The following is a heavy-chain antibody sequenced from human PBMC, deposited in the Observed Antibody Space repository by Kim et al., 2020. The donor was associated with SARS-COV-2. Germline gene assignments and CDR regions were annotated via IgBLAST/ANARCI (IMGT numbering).Heavy chain of an antibody. CDR1: GYTFTSYA. J-gene: IGHJ3*02. CDR2: INAGNGNT. V-gene: IGHV1-3*01. CDR3: ARDRVLGGPAAGDAFDI. Sequence: ASVKVSCKASGYTFTSYAMHWVRQAPGQRLEWMGWINAGNGNTKYSQKFQGRVTITRDTSASTAYMELSSLRSEDTAVYYCARDRVLGGPAAGDAFDIWGQGTMVTVSS. D-gene: IGHD6-13*01.